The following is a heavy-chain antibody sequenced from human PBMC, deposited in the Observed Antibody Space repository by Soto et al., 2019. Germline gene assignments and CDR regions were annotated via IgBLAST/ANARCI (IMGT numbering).Heavy chain of an antibody. D-gene: IGHD3-22*01. V-gene: IGHV1-69*01. J-gene: IGHJ6*02. CDR2: TIPMFGTP. Sequence: QVQLVQSGAEMQQPGASVRVYCKASGGTFSKYAFSWVRQAPGQGLEWLGGTIPMFGTPNYAQKFQGRVAISADESTATVYMVLSSLRSEDTAVYFCARPLRDRNYYYGMAVWGQGTTVTVSS. CDR1: GGTFSKYA. CDR3: ARPLRDRNYYYGMAV.